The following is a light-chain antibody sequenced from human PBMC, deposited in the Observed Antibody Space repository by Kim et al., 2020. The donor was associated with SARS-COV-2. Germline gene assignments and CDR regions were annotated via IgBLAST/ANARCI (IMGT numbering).Light chain of an antibody. V-gene: IGKV3-15*01. CDR2: GAS. J-gene: IGKJ4*01. CDR1: QSVSGN. Sequence: EIVMTQSPATLSVSPGERATLSCTASQSVSGNLAWYQQKPGQAPRLLIYGASTRATGISARFSGSGSGTEFTLTISSLQSEDFAVYYCQQYNNWPPLTFGGGTKVDIK. CDR3: QQYNNWPPLT.